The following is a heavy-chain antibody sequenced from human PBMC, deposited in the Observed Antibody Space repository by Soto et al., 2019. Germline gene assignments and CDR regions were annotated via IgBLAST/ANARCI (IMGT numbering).Heavy chain of an antibody. D-gene: IGHD5-18*01. J-gene: IGHJ4*02. CDR2: ISASGATT. V-gene: IGHV3-23*01. CDR3: AKGSEYTYGSRLWDC. CDR1: GFAFSNYD. Sequence: EVQLLESGGGLVQPGGSLRLSCVASGFAFSNYDMSWVRQAPGKGLEWVALISASGATTSNADSVKGRFTISRDNSKNTLYVQMNSLRAEDTDVYYCAKGSEYTYGSRLWDCWRQGTLVAVSS.